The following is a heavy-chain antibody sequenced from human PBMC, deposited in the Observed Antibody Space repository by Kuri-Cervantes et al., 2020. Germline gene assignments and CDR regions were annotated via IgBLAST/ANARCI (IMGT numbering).Heavy chain of an antibody. CDR3: AREMYYYGSGSYNGQHTFDI. CDR1: GFTFDDYA. Sequence: GGSLRLSCAASGFTFDDYAMHWVRQAPGKGLEWVSRINSDGSSTSYADSVKGRFTISRDNAKNTLYLQMNSLRAEDTAVYYCAREMYYYGSGSYNGQHTFDIWGQGTMVTVSS. CDR2: INSDGSST. D-gene: IGHD3-10*01. V-gene: IGHV3-74*01. J-gene: IGHJ3*02.